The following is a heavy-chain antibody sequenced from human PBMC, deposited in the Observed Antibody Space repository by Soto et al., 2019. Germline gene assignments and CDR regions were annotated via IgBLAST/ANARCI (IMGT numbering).Heavy chain of an antibody. Sequence: QVQLVQSGAEVKKPGASVKVSCTASGYTFTSYDFNWVRQATGQGLEWMGWMNPNSGKTGYAQKFQGRITMTWDTSISTAYMELGCLRSEDTAVYYCAADDYGDSYGWGQGTLVTVSS. CDR2: MNPNSGKT. V-gene: IGHV1-8*01. CDR3: AADDYGDSYG. CDR1: GYTFTSYD. J-gene: IGHJ4*02. D-gene: IGHD4-17*01.